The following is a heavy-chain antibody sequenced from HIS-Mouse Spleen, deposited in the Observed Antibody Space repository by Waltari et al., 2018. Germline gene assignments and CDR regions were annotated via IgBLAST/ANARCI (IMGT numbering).Heavy chain of an antibody. Sequence: QLQLQESGPGLVKPSETLSLACTVSGGPIRSSSYSCGWIRQPPGQGLEWLGSIYYSGSTYYNPSLKSRVTISVDTSKNQFSLKLSSVTAADTAVYYCAREIPYSSSWYDWYFDLWGRGTLVTVSS. V-gene: IGHV4-39*07. CDR3: AREIPYSSSWYDWYFDL. D-gene: IGHD6-13*01. CDR1: GGPIRSSSYS. J-gene: IGHJ2*01. CDR2: IYYSGST.